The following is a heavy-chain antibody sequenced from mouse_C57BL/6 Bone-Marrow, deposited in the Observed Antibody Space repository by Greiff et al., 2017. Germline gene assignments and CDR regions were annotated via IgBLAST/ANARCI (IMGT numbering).Heavy chain of an antibody. CDR2: IDPEDGET. J-gene: IGHJ2*01. CDR3: AKSPRIYYYAYYFDY. CDR1: GFNIKDYY. V-gene: IGHV14-2*01. Sequence: EVKLMESGAELVKPGASVKLSCTASGFNIKDYYMHWVKQRTEQGLEWIGRIDPEDGETKYAPKFQGKATITADTSSNTAYLQLSSLTSEDTAVYYCAKSPRIYYYAYYFDYWGQGTTLTVSS. D-gene: IGHD1-1*01.